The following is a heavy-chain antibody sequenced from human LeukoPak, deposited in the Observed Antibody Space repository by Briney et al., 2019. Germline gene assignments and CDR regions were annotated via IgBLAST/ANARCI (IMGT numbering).Heavy chain of an antibody. D-gene: IGHD5-18*01. J-gene: IGHJ4*02. CDR1: GFTFSDYY. CDR2: ISSSGSTI. V-gene: IGHV3-11*01. CDR3: ARDEDTAMVPGFDY. Sequence: GGSLRLSCAASGFTFSDYYMSWIRQAPGKGLEWVSYISSSGSTIYYADSVKGRFTISRDNAKNSLYLQMNSLRAEDTAVYFCARDEDTAMVPGFDYWGQGTLVTVSS.